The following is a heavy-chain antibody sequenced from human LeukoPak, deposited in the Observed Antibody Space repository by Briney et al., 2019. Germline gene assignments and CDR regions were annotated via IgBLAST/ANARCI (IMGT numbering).Heavy chain of an antibody. CDR1: GFTFSSHG. J-gene: IGHJ4*02. CDR3: ARDNSGLPDY. V-gene: IGHV3-74*01. Sequence: GGSLRLPCAASGFTFSSHGMSWVRQAPAKGLEWVSRVSSDGSRTIYADSVRGRFTISRDNAKNTLFLQMNSLRDEDTAVYYCARDNSGLPDYWGQGTLVTVSS. D-gene: IGHD3-10*01. CDR2: VSSDGSRT.